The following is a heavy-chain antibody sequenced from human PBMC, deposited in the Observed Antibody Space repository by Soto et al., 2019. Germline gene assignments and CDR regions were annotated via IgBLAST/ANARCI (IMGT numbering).Heavy chain of an antibody. CDR2: IIPILEVA. J-gene: IGHJ4*02. CDR1: GGTFSTST. CDR3: VRNSPIGSAFSGYVAIDY. D-gene: IGHD5-12*01. V-gene: IGHV1-69*02. Sequence: QVQLVQSGAEVTKPGSSVKVSCKASGGTFSTSTFTWVRQAPGQGLEWMGRIIPILEVADYAQEFQGRVTITADRSTNTVYMDLSSLKSGDTAVFYCVRNSPIGSAFSGYVAIDYWGQGTLVTVSS.